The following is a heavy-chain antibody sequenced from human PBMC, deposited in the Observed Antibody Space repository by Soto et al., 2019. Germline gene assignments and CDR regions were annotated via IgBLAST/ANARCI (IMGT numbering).Heavy chain of an antibody. CDR1: GYTFTSYY. D-gene: IGHD6-13*01. CDR2: INPRGGIT. J-gene: IGHJ6*02. CDR3: ASSPAYGSSWYGIPPDLSHGMDV. V-gene: IGHV1-46*01. Sequence: ASVKVSCKASGYTFTSYYIHWVRQAPGQGLEWMGIINPRGGITTYAQKFQGRLTMTGDTSTSTVYMELSSLTSEDTAMYHCASSPAYGSSWYGIPPDLSHGMDVWGQGTPVTVSS.